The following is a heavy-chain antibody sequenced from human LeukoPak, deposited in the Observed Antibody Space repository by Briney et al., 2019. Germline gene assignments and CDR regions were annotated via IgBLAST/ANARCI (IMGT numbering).Heavy chain of an antibody. CDR1: GGSISSYY. CDR3: ARYVVVTAYFDY. CDR2: IYYSGST. V-gene: IGHV4-59*01. J-gene: IGHJ4*02. D-gene: IGHD2-21*02. Sequence: SETLSLTCTVSGGSISSYYWSWIRQPPGKGLEWIGYIYYSGSTNYNPSLKSRVTISVDTSRNQFSLKLSSVTAADTAVYYCARYVVVTAYFDYWGQGTLVTVSS.